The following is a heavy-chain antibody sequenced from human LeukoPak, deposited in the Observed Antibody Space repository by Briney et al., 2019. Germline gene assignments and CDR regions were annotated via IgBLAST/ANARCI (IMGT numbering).Heavy chain of an antibody. Sequence: GESLRISCKGSGYSFTSYWISWVRQMPGKGLEWMGRIDPSDSYANYSPSFQGHVTISADKSISTAYLQWSSLKASDTAMYYCARDVRYFDWYWDYWGQGTLVTVSS. J-gene: IGHJ4*02. D-gene: IGHD3-9*01. CDR3: ARDVRYFDWYWDY. CDR1: GYSFTSYW. CDR2: IDPSDSYA. V-gene: IGHV5-10-1*01.